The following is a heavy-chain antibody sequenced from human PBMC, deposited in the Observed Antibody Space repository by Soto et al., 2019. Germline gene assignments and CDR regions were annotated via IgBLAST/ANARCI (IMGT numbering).Heavy chain of an antibody. CDR1: GFTFSSYS. CDR3: PRDGSGYDFYYYYYGMDV. J-gene: IGHJ6*02. Sequence: EVQLVESGGGLVKPGGSLRLSCAASGFTFSSYSMKWVRQAPGKGLEWVSSISSSSSYIYYADSVKGRFTISRDNAKNSLYLQMNSLRAEDTAAYYCPRDGSGYDFYYYYYGMDVWGQGTTVTVSS. V-gene: IGHV3-21*01. CDR2: ISSSSSYI. D-gene: IGHD5-12*01.